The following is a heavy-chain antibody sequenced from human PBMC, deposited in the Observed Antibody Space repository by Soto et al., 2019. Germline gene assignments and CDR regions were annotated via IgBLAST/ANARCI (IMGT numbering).Heavy chain of an antibody. CDR1: GFRFGDYY. CDR3: ARGARWYYYGMDV. Sequence: QVQLVESGGGLVKPGGSLRLSCAASGFRFGDYYMNWIRQAPGKGLEWISYISGSGTTIYYADSMKGRFTISRDNANSSLYLQMNTLRAEDTAVYYCARGARWYYYGMDVWGQGTTVTVSS. V-gene: IGHV3-11*01. D-gene: IGHD2-15*01. CDR2: ISGSGTTI. J-gene: IGHJ6*02.